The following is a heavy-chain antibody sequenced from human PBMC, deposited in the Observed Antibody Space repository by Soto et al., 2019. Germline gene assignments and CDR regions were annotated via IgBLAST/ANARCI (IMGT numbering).Heavy chain of an antibody. CDR2: MNPGSGET. CDR1: GYSFTNND. Sequence: QVQLVQSGAEVREPGASVKVSCKASGYSFTNNDVSWVRQATGQGLEWMGWMNPGSGETGYAQKFQGRVTMTRDISIATAYMELSSLRYDATAIYYCARMETFGTLNWFDPWGQGTLVTVSS. D-gene: IGHD3-16*01. CDR3: ARMETFGTLNWFDP. V-gene: IGHV1-8*01. J-gene: IGHJ5*02.